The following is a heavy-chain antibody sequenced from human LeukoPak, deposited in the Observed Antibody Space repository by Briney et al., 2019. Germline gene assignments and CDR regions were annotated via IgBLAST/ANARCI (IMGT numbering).Heavy chain of an antibody. CDR3: AKYWSRAFDS. CDR1: GFTFRSYL. J-gene: IGHJ4*02. Sequence: TGGSLRLSCATSGFTFRSYLMSWVRQAPRKGLEWVGHISQDASRTDVADSLKGRFTISRDYATNSLFLHMTRLRADDTAVYYCAKYWSRAFDSWGQGTLVSVSS. V-gene: IGHV3-7*01. D-gene: IGHD1-1*01. CDR2: ISQDASRT.